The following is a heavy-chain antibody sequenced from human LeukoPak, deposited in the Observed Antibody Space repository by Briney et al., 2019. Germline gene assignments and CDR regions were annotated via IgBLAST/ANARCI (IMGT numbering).Heavy chain of an antibody. J-gene: IGHJ4*02. Sequence: GASVKVSCKASGYTFTSYGISWVRQAPGQGLEWMGWISAYNGNTNYAQKLQGRVTMTTDTSTSTAYMELRSPRSDDTAVYYCARDGAAYSSSWIPFDYWGQGTLVTVSS. CDR2: ISAYNGNT. CDR3: ARDGAAYSSSWIPFDY. CDR1: GYTFTSYG. V-gene: IGHV1-18*04. D-gene: IGHD6-13*01.